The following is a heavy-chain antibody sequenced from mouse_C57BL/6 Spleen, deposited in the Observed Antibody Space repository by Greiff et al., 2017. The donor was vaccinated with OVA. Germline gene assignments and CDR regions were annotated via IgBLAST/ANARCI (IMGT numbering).Heavy chain of an antibody. D-gene: IGHD2-4*01. V-gene: IGHV5-17*01. Sequence: EVMLVESGGGLVKPGGSLKLSCAASGFTFSDYGMHWVRQAPEKGLEWVAYISSGSSTIYYADTGKGRFTISRDNAKNTLFLQMTSLRSEDTAMYYCARHYYDYDGFAYWGQGTLVTVSA. CDR1: GFTFSDYG. CDR2: ISSGSSTI. CDR3: ARHYYDYDGFAY. J-gene: IGHJ3*01.